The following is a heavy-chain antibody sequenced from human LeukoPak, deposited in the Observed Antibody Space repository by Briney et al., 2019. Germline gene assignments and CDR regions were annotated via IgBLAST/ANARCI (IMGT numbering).Heavy chain of an antibody. V-gene: IGHV3-7*01. J-gene: IGHJ4*02. D-gene: IGHD6-13*01. CDR1: GFTFSRYW. CDR3: ARLAEAGFDC. CDR2: MKHDGSDK. Sequence: GGSLRLSCAASGFTFSRYWMSWVRQAPGKGLEWVANMKHDGSDKFYVESVKGWFTISRDNAKNSLYLQMNSLRGEDTAVYYCARLAEAGFDCWGQGTLVTVSS.